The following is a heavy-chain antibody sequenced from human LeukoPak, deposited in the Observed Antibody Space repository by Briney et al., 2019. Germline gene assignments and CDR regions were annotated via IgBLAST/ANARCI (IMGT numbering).Heavy chain of an antibody. CDR3: AKDPSTVVTTQGDY. D-gene: IGHD4-23*01. J-gene: IGHJ4*02. Sequence: GGSLRLSCAASGFTFSSYDMHWVRQATGKGLEWVSAIGTAGDTYYADSVKGRFTISRDNSKNTLYLQMNSLRAEDTAVYYCAKDPSTVVTTQGDYWGQGTLVTVSS. V-gene: IGHV3-13*01. CDR2: IGTAGDT. CDR1: GFTFSSYD.